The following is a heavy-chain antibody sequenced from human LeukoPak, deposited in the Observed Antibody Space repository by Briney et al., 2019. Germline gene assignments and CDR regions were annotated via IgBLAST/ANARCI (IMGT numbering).Heavy chain of an antibody. Sequence: SETLSLTCTVSGGSIITDHWSWIRQPPGKGLGWIGYIYYSGSTNYNPSLKSRVTISVDTSKNQFSLKLSSVTAADTAVYYCARGEAGTTWSYYYYMDVWGKGTTVTVSS. CDR1: GGSIITDH. CDR3: ARGEAGTTWSYYYYMDV. V-gene: IGHV4-59*01. D-gene: IGHD1-1*01. CDR2: IYYSGST. J-gene: IGHJ6*03.